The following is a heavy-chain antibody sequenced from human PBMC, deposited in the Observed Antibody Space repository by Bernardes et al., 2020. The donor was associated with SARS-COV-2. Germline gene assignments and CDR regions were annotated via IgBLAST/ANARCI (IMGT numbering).Heavy chain of an antibody. J-gene: IGHJ4*02. V-gene: IGHV1-2*02. CDR2: ISPKSGAT. Sequence: SVKVACKASGYAFVDYYIHWLRQDPEQGFEWMGWISPKSGATNYAQKFQGRVTMTRDTAISTEYMQLSRLTSDDTAVYYCARTFYYDRGGDSVFDQWGQGTLVSVSS. CDR3: ARTFYYDRGGDSVFDQ. D-gene: IGHD2-21*01. CDR1: GYAFVDYY.